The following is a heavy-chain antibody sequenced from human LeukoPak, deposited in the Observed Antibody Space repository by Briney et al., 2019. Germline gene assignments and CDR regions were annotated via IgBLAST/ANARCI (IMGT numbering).Heavy chain of an antibody. Sequence: VASVKVSCKPSGGTLSSYAISWVRPAPGRGLEWMGRIIPILGIAKYAQKFQGRVTITADKSTSTAYMELSSLRSEDTAVYYCARVLSPGIVGAIDNWFDPWGQGTLVTVSS. V-gene: IGHV1-69*04. CDR3: ARVLSPGIVGAIDNWFDP. J-gene: IGHJ5*02. D-gene: IGHD1-26*01. CDR1: GGTLSSYA. CDR2: IIPILGIA.